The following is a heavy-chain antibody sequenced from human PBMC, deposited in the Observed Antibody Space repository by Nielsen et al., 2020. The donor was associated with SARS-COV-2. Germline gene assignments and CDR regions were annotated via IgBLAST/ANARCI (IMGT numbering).Heavy chain of an antibody. Sequence: SETLSLTCAVYGGSFSGYYWSWIRQPPGKGLEWIGEINHSGSTNYNPSLKSRVTISVDTSKNQFSLKLSSVTAADTAVYYCARYSSGWYETYMDVWGKGTTVTVSS. CDR3: ARYSSGWYETYMDV. D-gene: IGHD6-19*01. V-gene: IGHV4-34*01. CDR1: GGSFSGYY. J-gene: IGHJ6*03. CDR2: INHSGST.